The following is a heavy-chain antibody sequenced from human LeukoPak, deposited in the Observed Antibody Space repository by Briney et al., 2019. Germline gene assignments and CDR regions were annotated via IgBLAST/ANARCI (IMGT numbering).Heavy chain of an antibody. J-gene: IGHJ6*03. CDR2: ISSSGSTI. Sequence: PGGSLRLSCAASGFTFSDYYMSWIRQAPGKGLEWVSYISSSGSTIYYADSVKGRFTISRDNAKNSLYLQMNSLRAEDTAVYYCARVGEYCSSTSCYSYYYYYYMDVWGKGTTVTVSS. CDR3: ARVGEYCSSTSCYSYYYYYYMDV. CDR1: GFTFSDYY. D-gene: IGHD2-2*01. V-gene: IGHV3-11*01.